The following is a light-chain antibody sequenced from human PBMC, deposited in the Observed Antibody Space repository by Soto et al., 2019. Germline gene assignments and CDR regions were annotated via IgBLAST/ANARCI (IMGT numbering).Light chain of an antibody. CDR3: SSFSGSNNFGV. CDR2: EVS. V-gene: IGLV2-8*01. J-gene: IGLJ1*01. CDR1: SSDIGGYNY. Sequence: QSALTQPPSASGSPGQSVTISCTGTSSDIGGYNYVSWYQQHPGKAPKLMIFEVSKRPSGVPDRFSGSKSGNTASLTVSGLQAEDEADYCCSSFSGSNNFGVFGTGTKVSDL.